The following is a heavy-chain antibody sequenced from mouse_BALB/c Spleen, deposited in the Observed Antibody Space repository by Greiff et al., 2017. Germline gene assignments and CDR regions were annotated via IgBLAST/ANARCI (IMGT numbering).Heavy chain of an antibody. CDR2: ISSGSSTI. D-gene: IGHD3-2*01. CDR3: ARDRDYYAMDY. Sequence: EVKVVESGGGLVQPGGSRKLSCAASGFTFSSFGMHWVRQAPEKGLEWVAYISSGSSTIYYADTVKGRFTISRDNPKNTLFLQMTSLRSEDTAMYYCARDRDYYAMDYWGQGTSVTVSS. CDR1: GFTFSSFG. J-gene: IGHJ4*01. V-gene: IGHV5-17*02.